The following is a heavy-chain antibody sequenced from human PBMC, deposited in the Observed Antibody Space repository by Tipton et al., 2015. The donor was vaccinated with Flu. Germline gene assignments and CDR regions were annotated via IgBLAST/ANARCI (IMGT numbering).Heavy chain of an antibody. CDR3: AKSPVDAGLGKNFDP. J-gene: IGHJ5*02. D-gene: IGHD5-18*01. CDR1: GFTFSSYT. V-gene: IGHV3-23*01. Sequence: SLRLSCAASGFTFSSYTMSWVRQAPGEGLEWVSAISGSGGSTYYADSVKGRFTISRDNSKNTLYLQMNSLRAEDTAIFYCAKSPVDAGLGKNFDPWGQGTLVPVSS. CDR2: ISGSGGST.